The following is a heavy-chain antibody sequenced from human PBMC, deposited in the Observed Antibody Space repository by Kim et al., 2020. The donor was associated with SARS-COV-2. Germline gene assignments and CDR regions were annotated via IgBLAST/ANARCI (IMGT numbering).Heavy chain of an antibody. CDR2: ISYDGSNK. Sequence: GGSLRLSCAASGFTFSSYAMHWVRQAPGKGLEWVAVISYDGSNKYYADSVKGRFTISRDNSKNTLYLQMNSLRAEDTAVYYCARDQGDSSGYYYFDYWGQGTLVTVSS. D-gene: IGHD3-22*01. J-gene: IGHJ4*02. V-gene: IGHV3-30-3*01. CDR3: ARDQGDSSGYYYFDY. CDR1: GFTFSSYA.